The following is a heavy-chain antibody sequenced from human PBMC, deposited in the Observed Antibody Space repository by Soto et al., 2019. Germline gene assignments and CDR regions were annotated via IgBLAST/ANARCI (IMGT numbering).Heavy chain of an antibody. CDR3: AREIYSSTYFDS. D-gene: IGHD5-18*01. CDR2: IYWDEDH. CDR1: GFSVNTVGVG. V-gene: IGHV2-5*02. Sequence: QITLKESGPTMVRPTQTLTLTCTLSGFSVNTVGVGVGWIRQPPGKALEWLALIYWDEDHRYSPSLKTRLAITKATSKNQVVLTMTNLDPADTGTYFCAREIYSSTYFDSWGQGTLVTVSS. J-gene: IGHJ4*02.